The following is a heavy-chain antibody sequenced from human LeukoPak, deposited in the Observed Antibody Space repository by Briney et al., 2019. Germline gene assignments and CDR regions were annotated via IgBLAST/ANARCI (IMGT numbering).Heavy chain of an antibody. CDR3: ASENSSGWYTRWFDP. CDR2: IYYSGST. D-gene: IGHD6-19*01. J-gene: IGHJ5*02. CDR1: GGSISSSHYY. V-gene: IGHV4-39*07. Sequence: SETLSLTCTVSGGSISSSHYYWDWIRQPPGKGLEWIGNIYYSGSTYYNPSLKSRVTISVDTSKNQFSLKLSSVTAADTAVYYCASENSSGWYTRWFDPWGQGTLVTVSS.